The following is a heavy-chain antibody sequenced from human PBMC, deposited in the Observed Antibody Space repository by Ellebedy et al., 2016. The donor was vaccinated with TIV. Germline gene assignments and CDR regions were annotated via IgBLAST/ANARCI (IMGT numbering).Heavy chain of an antibody. D-gene: IGHD5-12*01. CDR1: GFTFSSYG. J-gene: IGHJ4*02. V-gene: IGHV3-74*03. Sequence: PGGSLRLSCAASGFTFSSYGMTWVRQAPGKGLEWVSGINGDGTTTTYADSVKGRFTISRDNAKNTLYLQMNSLRVEDTAVYFCARRKREGDYDYFGFDHWGQGTLVTVSS. CDR3: ARRKREGDYDYFGFDH. CDR2: INGDGTTT.